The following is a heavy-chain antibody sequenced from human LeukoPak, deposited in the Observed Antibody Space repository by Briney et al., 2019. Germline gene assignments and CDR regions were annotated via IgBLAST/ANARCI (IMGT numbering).Heavy chain of an antibody. CDR2: INHSGST. V-gene: IGHV4-34*01. Sequence: SETLSLTCAVYGGSFSGYYWSWIRQPPGKGLEWIGEINHSGSTNYNPSLKSRVTISVDTSKNQFSLKLSSVTAADTAVYYCARANEYSSSSFDYWGQGTLVTASS. D-gene: IGHD6-6*01. J-gene: IGHJ4*02. CDR3: ARANEYSSSSFDY. CDR1: GGSFSGYY.